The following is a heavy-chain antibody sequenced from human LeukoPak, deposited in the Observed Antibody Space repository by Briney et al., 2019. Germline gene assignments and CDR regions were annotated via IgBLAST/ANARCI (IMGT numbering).Heavy chain of an antibody. V-gene: IGHV4-59*01. J-gene: IGHJ6*02. CDR2: IYYSGST. D-gene: IGHD3-22*01. CDR3: ARARYYYDSSGYRYYYGMDV. CDR1: GGSISSYY. Sequence: SETLSLTCTVSGGSISSYYWSWIRQPPGKGLKWIGYIYYSGSTNYNPSLKSRVTISVDTSKNQFSLKLSSVTAADTAVYYCARARYYYDSSGYRYYYGMDVWGQGTTVTVSS.